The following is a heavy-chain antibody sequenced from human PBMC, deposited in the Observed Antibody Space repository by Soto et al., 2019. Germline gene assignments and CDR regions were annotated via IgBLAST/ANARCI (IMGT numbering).Heavy chain of an antibody. J-gene: IGHJ6*02. CDR1: GLTFSSYS. CDR3: AFGEESRYYYYGMEV. Sequence: GGSLRLSCAASGLTFSSYSMNWVRQAPGRGLEWVSYISSSSSTIYYADSVKGRFTISRDNAKNSLYLQMNSLRAEDTAVYYCAFGEESRYYYYGMEVWGQGTTVTVSS. D-gene: IGHD3-10*01. V-gene: IGHV3-48*01. CDR2: ISSSSSTI.